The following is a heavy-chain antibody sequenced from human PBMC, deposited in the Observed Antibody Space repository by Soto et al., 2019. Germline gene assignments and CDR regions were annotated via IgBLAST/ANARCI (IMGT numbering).Heavy chain of an antibody. Sequence: PGGSLRLSCAASGFTFSSYGMHWVRQAPGKGLEWVAVISYDGSNKYYADSVKGRFTISRDNSKNTLYLQMNSLRAEDTAVYYCAKDQDDNGMDVWGQGTTVTAP. CDR2: ISYDGSNK. J-gene: IGHJ6*02. CDR1: GFTFSSYG. CDR3: AKDQDDNGMDV. V-gene: IGHV3-30*18. D-gene: IGHD1-1*01.